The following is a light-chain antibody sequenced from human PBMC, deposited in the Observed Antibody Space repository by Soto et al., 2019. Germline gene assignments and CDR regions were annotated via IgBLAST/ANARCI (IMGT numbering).Light chain of an antibody. CDR2: DPS. J-gene: IGKJ4*01. CDR3: QQRSNWPST. CDR1: QSVSGY. V-gene: IGKV3-11*01. Sequence: EIVLTQSPATLSLSPGNRATLSCRAIQSVSGYLAWYQQKPGQVPRLLIYDPSNRATGIPARFSGSGSGTDFTLTITSLEPEDFAVYYCQQRSNWPSTFGGGTKVEI.